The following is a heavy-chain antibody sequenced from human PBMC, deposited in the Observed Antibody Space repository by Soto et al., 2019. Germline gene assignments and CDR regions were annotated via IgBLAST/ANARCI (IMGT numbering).Heavy chain of an antibody. CDR3: ARDLRPPYCGGDCYSLGY. CDR1: GGTFSSYA. CDR2: IIPIFGTA. D-gene: IGHD2-21*02. V-gene: IGHV1-69*06. J-gene: IGHJ4*02. Sequence: QVQLVQSGAEVKKPGSSVRVSCKASGGTFSSYAISWVRQAPGQGLEWMGGIIPIFGTANYAQKFQGRVTITADKSTSTAYMELSSLRSEDTAVYYCARDLRPPYCGGDCYSLGYWGQGTLVTVSS.